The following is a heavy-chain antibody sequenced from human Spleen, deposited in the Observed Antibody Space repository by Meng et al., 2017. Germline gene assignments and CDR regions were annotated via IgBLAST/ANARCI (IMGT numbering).Heavy chain of an antibody. D-gene: IGHD3-3*01. CDR2: MKSNVDGGTT. J-gene: IGHJ4*02. CDR3: TTVLRFLEWLPN. CDR1: GFTFSNAW. Sequence: GESLKISCAASGFTFSNAWMTWVRQAPGKGLEWIGRMKSNVDGGTTDYAAPVKGRFTISRDDSKNTLYLQMNSLKTEDTAVYYCTTVLRFLEWLPNWGQGTLVTVSS. V-gene: IGHV3-15*01.